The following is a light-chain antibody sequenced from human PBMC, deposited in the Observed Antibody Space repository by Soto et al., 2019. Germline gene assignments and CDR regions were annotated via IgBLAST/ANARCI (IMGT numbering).Light chain of an antibody. J-gene: IGLJ2*01. CDR1: DIGSKG. CDR3: QVWDSGSAHVV. CDR2: SDT. Sequence: SYEPTQPPSVSVAPGKTASISCGGNDIGSKGVHWYQQKPGQAPVLVIYSDTDLPPVITERFSGSNSANLATLTISRVEAGDEADYYCQVWDSGSAHVVFGGGTKVTVL. V-gene: IGLV3-21*01.